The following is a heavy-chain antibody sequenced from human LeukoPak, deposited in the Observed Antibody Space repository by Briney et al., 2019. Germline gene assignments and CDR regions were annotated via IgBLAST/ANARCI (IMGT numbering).Heavy chain of an antibody. CDR1: GYTFTSYG. D-gene: IGHD7-27*01. CDR3: ARGPPNWGYDY. Sequence: GASVKVSCKASGYTFTSYGISWVRQAPGQGLEWMGWISAYNGNTNYAQKFQGRVTMTRSTSMSTAYMELSSLSSEDTAVYYCARGPPNWGYDYWGQGTLVTVSS. V-gene: IGHV1-18*01. CDR2: ISAYNGNT. J-gene: IGHJ4*02.